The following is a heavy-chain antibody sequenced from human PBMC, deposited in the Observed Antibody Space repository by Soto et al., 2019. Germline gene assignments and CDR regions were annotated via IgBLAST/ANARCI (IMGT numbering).Heavy chain of an antibody. V-gene: IGHV3-30-3*01. Sequence: PGGSLRLSCAASGFTFSSYAMHWVRQAPGKGLEWVAVISYDGSNKYYADSVKGRFTISRDNSKNTLYLQMNSLRAEDTAVYYCARDPFYDFWSGYWHYGMDVWGQGTTVTVSS. J-gene: IGHJ6*02. D-gene: IGHD3-3*01. CDR2: ISYDGSNK. CDR1: GFTFSSYA. CDR3: ARDPFYDFWSGYWHYGMDV.